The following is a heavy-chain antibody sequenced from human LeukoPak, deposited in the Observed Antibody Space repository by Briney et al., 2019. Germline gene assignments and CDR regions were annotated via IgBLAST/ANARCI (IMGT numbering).Heavy chain of an antibody. CDR2: ISGSGGST. CDR3: AKDIVVVLDAFDI. D-gene: IGHD2-2*01. CDR1: GFTFSSYA. V-gene: IGHV3-23*01. J-gene: IGHJ3*02. Sequence: GGSLRLSCAASGFTFSSYATSWVRQAPGKGLEWVSAISGSGGSTYYADSVKGRFTISRDNSKNTLYLQMNSLKAEDTAVYYCAKDIVVVLDAFDIWGQGTMVTVSP.